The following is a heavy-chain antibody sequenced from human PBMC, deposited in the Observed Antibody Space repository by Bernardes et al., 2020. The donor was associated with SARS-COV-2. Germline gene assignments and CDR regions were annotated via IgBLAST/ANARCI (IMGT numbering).Heavy chain of an antibody. CDR2: IIPIFGTA. CDR3: ASETYYYDSSGYWLDY. J-gene: IGHJ4*02. Sequence: KVSCKASGGTFSSYAISWVRQAPGQGLEWMGRIIPIFGTANYAQKFQGRVTITADESTSTAYMELSSLRSEDTAVYYCASETYYYDSSGYWLDYWGQGTLVTVSS. CDR1: GGTFSSYA. V-gene: IGHV1-69*15. D-gene: IGHD3-22*01.